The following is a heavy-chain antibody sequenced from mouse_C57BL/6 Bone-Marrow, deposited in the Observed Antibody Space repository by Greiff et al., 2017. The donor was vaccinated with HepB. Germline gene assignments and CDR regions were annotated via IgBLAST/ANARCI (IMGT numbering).Heavy chain of an antibody. D-gene: IGHD3-2*02. CDR1: GYTFTDYY. V-gene: IGHV1-19*01. CDR3: ERWRRQVRRRRCAY. Sequence: SGPVLVKPGASVKMSCKASGYTFTDYYMNWVKQSHGKSLEWIGVINPYNGGTSYNQKFKGKATLTVDTSSSTAYMEHNSLTSEDSAVYYCERWRRQVRRRRCAYWGEGTLVTVSA. CDR2: INPYNGGT. J-gene: IGHJ3*01.